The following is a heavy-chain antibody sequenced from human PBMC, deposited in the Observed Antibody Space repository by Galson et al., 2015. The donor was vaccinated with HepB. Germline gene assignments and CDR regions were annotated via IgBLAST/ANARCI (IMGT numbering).Heavy chain of an antibody. CDR1: GGSFNNNA. V-gene: IGHV1-69*13. CDR2: IIPIFGTA. D-gene: IGHD2-2*01. J-gene: IGHJ2*01. Sequence: SVKVSCKASGGSFNNNAISWVRQAPGQGLEWIGGIIPIFGTANYAQKFQDRVTNTADESTSTAYMELRSLRSEDTAVYYCARAPPLYCSSNRCPFWYFDLWGRGTLVTVSS. CDR3: ARAPPLYCSSNRCPFWYFDL.